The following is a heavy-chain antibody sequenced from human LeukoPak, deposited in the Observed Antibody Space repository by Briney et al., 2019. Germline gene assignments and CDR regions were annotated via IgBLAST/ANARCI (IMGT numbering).Heavy chain of an antibody. CDR1: GFTFSSYW. CDR3: ARSLWPEDY. J-gene: IGHJ4*02. CDR2: IKKDGSEK. Sequence: GGSLRLSCAASGFTFSSYWMSWVRQAPGKGLEWVANIKKDGSEKNYVDSVKGRFTISRDNAKTSLYLQMNSLRAEDTAVYYCARSLWPEDYWGQGTLVTVSS. D-gene: IGHD5-18*01. V-gene: IGHV3-7*01.